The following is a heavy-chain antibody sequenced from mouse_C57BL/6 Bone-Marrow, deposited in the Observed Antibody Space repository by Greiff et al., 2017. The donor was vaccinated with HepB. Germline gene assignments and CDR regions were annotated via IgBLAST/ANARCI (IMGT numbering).Heavy chain of an antibody. CDR2: ISYSGST. CDR1: GYSITSGYD. D-gene: IGHD1-1*01. V-gene: IGHV3-1*01. CDR3: ATYGSSYGFDY. Sequence: VQLQQSGPGMVKPSQSLSLTCTVTGYSITSGYDWHWIRHFPGNKLEWMGYISYSGSTNYNPSLKSRISITHDTSKNHFFLKLNSVTTEDTATYYCATYGSSYGFDYWGQGTTLTVSS. J-gene: IGHJ2*01.